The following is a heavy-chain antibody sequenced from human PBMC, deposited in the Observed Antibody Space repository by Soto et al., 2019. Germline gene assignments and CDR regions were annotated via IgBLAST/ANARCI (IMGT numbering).Heavy chain of an antibody. V-gene: IGHV4-39*01. D-gene: IGHD3-10*01. CDR1: GGSISSSSYY. J-gene: IGHJ4*02. Sequence: SETLSLTCTVSGGSISSSSYYWGWIRQPPGKGLEWIGSIYYSGSTYYNPSLKSRVTISVDTSKNQFSLKPSSVTAAVTAVYYCASLITMVRLWGQGTLVTVSS. CDR2: IYYSGST. CDR3: ASLITMVRL.